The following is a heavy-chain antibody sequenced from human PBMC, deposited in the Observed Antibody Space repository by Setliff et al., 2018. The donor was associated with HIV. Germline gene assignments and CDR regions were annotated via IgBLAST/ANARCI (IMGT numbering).Heavy chain of an antibody. D-gene: IGHD1-26*01. V-gene: IGHV3-20*04. CDR1: GFTFDDYG. CDR2: INWNGGST. Sequence: AGGSLRLSCAASGFTFDDYGMSWVRQAPGKGLEWVSGINWNGGSTGYADSVKGRFTISRDNAKNSLYLQMNSLRAEDTALYYCARGRMTWELPWAFDIWGQGTMVTVSS. CDR3: ARGRMTWELPWAFDI. J-gene: IGHJ3*02.